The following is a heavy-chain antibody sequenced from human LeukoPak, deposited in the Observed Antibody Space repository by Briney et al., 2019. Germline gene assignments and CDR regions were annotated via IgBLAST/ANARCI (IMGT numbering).Heavy chain of an antibody. V-gene: IGHV3-33*01. CDR3: VRENSRNAFDI. Sequence: GGSLRLSCAASGFSFSTFGFHWVRQAPGKGLEWVAIIFYDGRDTNYADSVMGRFTISRDNSKNTLYLQLNSLRAEDTAAYYCVRENSRNAFDIWGQGTMVTVSS. D-gene: IGHD1-26*01. J-gene: IGHJ3*02. CDR1: GFSFSTFG. CDR2: IFYDGRDT.